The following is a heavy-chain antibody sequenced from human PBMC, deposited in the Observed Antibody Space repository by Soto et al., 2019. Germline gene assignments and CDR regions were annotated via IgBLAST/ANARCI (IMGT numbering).Heavy chain of an antibody. V-gene: IGHV3-15*07. CDR1: GFNFINAW. D-gene: IGHD1-26*01. CDR2: IKSKTDGGTT. Sequence: EVQLVESGGGLVEPGGSLRLSCAASGFNFINAWMHWVRQAPGKGLERVGRIKSKTDGGTTDYAAPVKGRFIISRDDSKNTLYLQINSLKMEDTAVYYCSALGVWGQGTTVTVSS. CDR3: SALGV. J-gene: IGHJ6*02.